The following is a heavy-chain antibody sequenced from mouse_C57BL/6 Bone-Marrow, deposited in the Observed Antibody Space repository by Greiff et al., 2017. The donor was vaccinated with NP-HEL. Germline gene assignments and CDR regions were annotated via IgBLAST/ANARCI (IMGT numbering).Heavy chain of an antibody. Sequence: QVTLKVSGPGILQSSQTLSLTCSFSGFSLSTSGMGVSWIRQPSGQGLEWLAHIYWDDDKRNNPFLKSRPTISKDTSRNQVFLKITSVDHADTATYDCAGGGYCGSSYGWDFDVWGTGTTVTVSS. CDR2: IYWDDDK. J-gene: IGHJ1*03. CDR3: AGGGYCGSSYGWDFDV. D-gene: IGHD1-1*01. CDR1: GFSLSTSGMG. V-gene: IGHV8-12*01.